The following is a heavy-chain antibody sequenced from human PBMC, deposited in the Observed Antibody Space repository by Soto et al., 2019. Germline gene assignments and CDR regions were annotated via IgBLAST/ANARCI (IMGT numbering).Heavy chain of an antibody. CDR3: ARDRVQLWLTSAYDC. V-gene: IGHV3-7*03. Sequence: PGGSLRLSCAASGFTFSSYWMSWVRQAPGKGLEWVANIKQDGSEKYYVDSVKGRFTISRDNAKNSLYLQMNSLRAEDTAVYYCARDRVQLWLTSAYDCWGQGTLVTVSS. J-gene: IGHJ4*02. CDR1: GFTFSSYW. CDR2: IKQDGSEK. D-gene: IGHD5-18*01.